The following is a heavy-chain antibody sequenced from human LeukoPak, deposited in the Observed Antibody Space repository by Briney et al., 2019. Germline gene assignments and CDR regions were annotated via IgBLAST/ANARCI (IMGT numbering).Heavy chain of an antibody. Sequence: GGSLRLSCAASGFTVSSNYMCWVCQAPAKGLGWVSVIYSGGSTYYSYYVQGRFTISRADAKNTLSLQMNMLRAEDTAVYYCARARGVDIVATSDNSCMDVWGQGTTVTVSS. D-gene: IGHD5-12*01. CDR2: IYSGGST. J-gene: IGHJ6*02. CDR3: ARARGVDIVATSDNSCMDV. V-gene: IGHV3-53*01. CDR1: GFTVSSNY.